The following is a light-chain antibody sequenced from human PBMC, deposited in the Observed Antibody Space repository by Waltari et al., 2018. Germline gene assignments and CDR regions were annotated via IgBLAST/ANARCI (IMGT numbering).Light chain of an antibody. V-gene: IGLV3-21*01. CDR1: YIVGKA. Sequence: SYVVTQPPSVSAAPGETSTITCRGSYIVGKAVHWYQQKPGQAPVLVIFYDTNRPSGIPERFSGSNSGHTATLTISRVEGGDEADYYWQVSESSSDLAVFGGGTNLTVL. CDR3: QVSESSSDLAV. CDR2: YDT. J-gene: IGLJ2*01.